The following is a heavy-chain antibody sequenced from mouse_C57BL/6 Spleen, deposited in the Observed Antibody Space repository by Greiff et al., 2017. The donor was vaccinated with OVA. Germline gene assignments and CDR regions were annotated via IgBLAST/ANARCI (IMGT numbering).Heavy chain of an antibody. V-gene: IGHV5-6*01. D-gene: IGHD2-4*01. CDR1: GFTFSSYG. CDR3: ARYDSYFDY. Sequence: EVKVVESGGDLVKPGGSLKLSCAASGFTFSSYGMSWVRQTPDKRLEWVATISSGGSYTYYPDSVKGRFTISRDNAKNTLYLQMSSLKSEDTAMYYCARYDSYFDYWGQGTTLTVSS. CDR2: ISSGGSYT. J-gene: IGHJ2*01.